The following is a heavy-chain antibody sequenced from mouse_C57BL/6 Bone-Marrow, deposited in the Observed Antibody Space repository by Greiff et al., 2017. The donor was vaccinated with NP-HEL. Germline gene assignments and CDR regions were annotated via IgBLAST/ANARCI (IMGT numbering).Heavy chain of an antibody. Sequence: VQLKESGGGLVKPGGSLKLSCAASGFTFSDYGMHWVRQAPENGLEWVAYISSGSSTIYYADTVKGRFTISRDNAKNTLFLQMTSLRSEDTAMYYCARGLRRGYAYWGQGTLVTVSA. CDR3: ARGLRRGYAY. CDR2: ISSGSSTI. V-gene: IGHV5-17*01. CDR1: GFTFSDYG. J-gene: IGHJ3*01. D-gene: IGHD2-2*01.